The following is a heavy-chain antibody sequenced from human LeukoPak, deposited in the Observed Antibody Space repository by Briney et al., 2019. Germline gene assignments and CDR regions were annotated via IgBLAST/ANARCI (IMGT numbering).Heavy chain of an antibody. CDR3: AKDRNYYDSSAYYDY. CDR1: GFTFSSYA. D-gene: IGHD3-22*01. Sequence: GGSLRLSCAASGFTFSSYAVSWVRQAPGKGLEWVSSISSSGDSTYYADSVKGRFTISRDNSKNTLYLQMNSLGAEDTAVYYCAKDRNYYDSSAYYDYWGQGTLVTVSS. V-gene: IGHV3-23*01. CDR2: ISSSGDST. J-gene: IGHJ4*02.